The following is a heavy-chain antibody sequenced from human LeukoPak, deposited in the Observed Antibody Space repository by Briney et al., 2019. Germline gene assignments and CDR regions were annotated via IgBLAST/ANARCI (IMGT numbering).Heavy chain of an antibody. J-gene: IGHJ4*02. Sequence: PSETLSLACTVSGGSISSYYWSWIRQPPGKGLEWIGYIYYSGSTNYNPSLKSRVTISVDTSKNQFSLKLSSVTAADTAMYYCARHGGYSYGSPFYNDYWGPGTLVTVSS. V-gene: IGHV4-59*08. CDR2: IYYSGST. CDR3: ARHGGYSYGSPFYNDY. D-gene: IGHD5-18*01. CDR1: GGSISSYY.